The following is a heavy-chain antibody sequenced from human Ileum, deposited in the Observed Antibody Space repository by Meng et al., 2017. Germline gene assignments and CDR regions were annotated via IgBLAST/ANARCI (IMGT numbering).Heavy chain of an antibody. CDR1: GYTFTTYG. D-gene: IGHD3-10*01. CDR2: MNTDKGNT. Sequence: QVQLVQSGAEVKKPGASVKVSCKASGYTFTTYGISWVRQAPGQGLEWMGWMNTDKGNTNYAQKFQGRVTMTRDTSTSTAYMELRSLRSDDTAVYYCAREGAYIGGDYWGQGTLVTVSS. CDR3: AREGAYIGGDY. V-gene: IGHV1-18*01. J-gene: IGHJ4*02.